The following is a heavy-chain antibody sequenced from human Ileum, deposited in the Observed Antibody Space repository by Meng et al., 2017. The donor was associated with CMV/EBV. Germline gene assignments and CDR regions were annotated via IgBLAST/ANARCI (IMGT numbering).Heavy chain of an antibody. CDR1: GFTFNTFG. CDR2: IRYDGTKA. D-gene: IGHD2-21*02. J-gene: IGHJ4*02. V-gene: IGHV3-30*02. CDR3: AKEFVLGTHLDH. Sequence: GGSLRLSCSASGFTFNTFGMHWVRQAPGKGVEWVAFIRYDGTKADYADSVTGRFTISRDNAKSSLHLQMTSLRPEDSAVYFCAKEFVLGTHLDHWGQGTLVTVSS.